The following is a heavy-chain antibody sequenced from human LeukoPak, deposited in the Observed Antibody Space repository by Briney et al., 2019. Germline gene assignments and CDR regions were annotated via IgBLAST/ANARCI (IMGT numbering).Heavy chain of an antibody. D-gene: IGHD5-24*01. J-gene: IGHJ3*02. CDR3: ARVLGTSTIGAFDI. V-gene: IGHV1-69*01. Sequence: SVKVSCKASGGIFSSYSISWVRQALGQGLEWMGGIIPFSGTTNYAQKFQDRVTITADEFTSTAYMELSTLRSEDTAIYYCARVLGTSTIGAFDIWGQGTMVTVSS. CDR1: GGIFSSYS. CDR2: IIPFSGTT.